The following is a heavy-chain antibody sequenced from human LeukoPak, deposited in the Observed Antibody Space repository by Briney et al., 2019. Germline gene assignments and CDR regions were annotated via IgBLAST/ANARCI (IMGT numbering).Heavy chain of an antibody. D-gene: IGHD2-2*01. Sequence: GGSLRLSCAASGFTLSSYSMNWVRQAPGQGLEWVSYISSASGSIYYADSVKGRFTISRDNAKNSLFLQMNSLRAEDTAVYYCARLPAYCSSSSYYSDYWGQGTLVTVSS. CDR1: GFTLSSYS. CDR3: ARLPAYCSSSSYYSDY. J-gene: IGHJ4*02. V-gene: IGHV3-48*04. CDR2: ISSASGSI.